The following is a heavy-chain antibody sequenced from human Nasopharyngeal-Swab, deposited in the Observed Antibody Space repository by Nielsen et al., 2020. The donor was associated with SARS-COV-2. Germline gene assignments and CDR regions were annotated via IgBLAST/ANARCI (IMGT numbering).Heavy chain of an antibody. CDR1: GGSISSYY. CDR2: IYYSGST. CDR3: ARLGYYDFWSGSPPGDYYYYYGMDV. D-gene: IGHD3-3*01. V-gene: IGHV4-59*08. Sequence: SETLSLTCTVSGGSISSYYWSWIRQPPGKGLEGIGYIYYSGSTNYNPSLKSRVTISVDTSKNQFSLKLSSVTAADTAVYYCARLGYYDFWSGSPPGDYYYYYGMDVWGQGTTVTVSS. J-gene: IGHJ6*02.